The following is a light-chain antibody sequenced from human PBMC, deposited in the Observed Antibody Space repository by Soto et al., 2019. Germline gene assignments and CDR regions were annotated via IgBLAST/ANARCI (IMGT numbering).Light chain of an antibody. J-gene: IGLJ2*01. Sequence: QSVLTHPPSASGTPGQRVTISCSGSSSNIGSNTVNWYQQLPGTAPKLLIYSNNQRPSGVPDRFSGSKSGTSASLAISGLQSEDEADYYCAAWDDSLNGVVFGGGTKLTVL. CDR2: SNN. CDR3: AAWDDSLNGVV. V-gene: IGLV1-44*01. CDR1: SSNIGSNT.